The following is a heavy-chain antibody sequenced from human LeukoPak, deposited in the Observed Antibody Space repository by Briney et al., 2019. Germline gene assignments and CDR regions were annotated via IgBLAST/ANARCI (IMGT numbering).Heavy chain of an antibody. CDR3: ARDRGSIAARREGGFDY. J-gene: IGHJ4*02. Sequence: PSQTLSLTCTVSGGSISSGNYYWGWIRQPPGKGLEWIGSIYHSGNTYYNPSLKSRITISVDTSKNQFSLKLSSVTAADTAVYYCARDRGSIAARREGGFDYWGQGTLVTVSS. CDR1: GGSISSGNYY. D-gene: IGHD6-6*01. V-gene: IGHV4-39*07. CDR2: IYHSGNT.